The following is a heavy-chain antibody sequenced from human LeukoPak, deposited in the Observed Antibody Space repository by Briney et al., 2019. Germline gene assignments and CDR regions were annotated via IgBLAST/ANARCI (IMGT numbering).Heavy chain of an antibody. CDR2: ISYDGSNK. D-gene: IGHD2-15*01. Sequence: PGRSLRLSCAASGFTFSSYAMHWVRQAPGKGLEWVAVISYDGSNKYYADSVKGRFTISRDNSKNTLYLQMNSLRAEDTAVYYCAKEKAGPNCSGGSCYWGLLFDYWGQGTLVTVSS. V-gene: IGHV3-30-3*01. CDR3: AKEKAGPNCSGGSCYWGLLFDY. J-gene: IGHJ4*02. CDR1: GFTFSSYA.